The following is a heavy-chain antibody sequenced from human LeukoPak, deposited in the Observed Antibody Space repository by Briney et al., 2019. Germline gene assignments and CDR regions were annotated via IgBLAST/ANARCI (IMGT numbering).Heavy chain of an antibody. J-gene: IGHJ4*02. V-gene: IGHV3-30*03. Sequence: SCKVSGYTLTELSMHWVRQAPGKGLEWVAVISYDGSNKYYADSVKGRFTISRDNSKNTLYLQMNSLRAEDTAVYYCVRGDLRLPRSTPDCWGQGTLVTVSS. D-gene: IGHD5/OR15-5a*01. CDR2: ISYDGSNK. CDR1: GYTLTELS. CDR3: VRGDLRLPRSTPDC.